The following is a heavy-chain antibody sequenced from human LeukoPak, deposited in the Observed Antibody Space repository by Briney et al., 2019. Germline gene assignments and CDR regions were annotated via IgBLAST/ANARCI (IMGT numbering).Heavy chain of an antibody. J-gene: IGHJ4*02. V-gene: IGHV3-23*01. CDR1: GITLSNYG. D-gene: IGHD3-22*01. CDR2: ISNSGGRT. CDR3: AKRGVVIRVILVGFHKEAYYFDS. Sequence: GSLRLSCAVSGITLSNYGMSWVRQAPGKGLEWVAGISNSGGRTNYADSVKGRFTISRDNPKNTLYLQMNSLRAEDTAVYFCAKRGVVIRVILVGFHKEAYYFDSWGQGALVTVSS.